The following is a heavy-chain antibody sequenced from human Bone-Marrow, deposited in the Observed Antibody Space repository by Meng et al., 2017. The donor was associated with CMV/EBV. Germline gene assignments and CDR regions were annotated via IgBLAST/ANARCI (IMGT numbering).Heavy chain of an antibody. CDR2: IYYSGST. V-gene: IGHV4-39*07. J-gene: IGHJ6*02. CDR1: GGSISSSSYY. Sequence: SETLSLTCTVSGGSISSSSYYWGWIRQPPGKGLEWIGSIYYSGSTYYNPSLKSRVTISVDTSKNQFSLKLSSVTAADTAVYYCASPSLTTHSYYGMDVWGQRTTVTVSS. CDR3: ASPSLTTHSYYGMDV. D-gene: IGHD4-11*01.